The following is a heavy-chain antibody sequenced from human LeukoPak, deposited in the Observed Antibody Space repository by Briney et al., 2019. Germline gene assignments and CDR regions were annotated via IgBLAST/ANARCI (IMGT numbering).Heavy chain of an antibody. CDR2: ISYDGSNK. Sequence: QSGRSLRLSCAASGFTFSSYGMPWVRQAPGKGLEWVAVISYDGSNKYYADSVKGRFTISRDNSKNTLYLQMNSLRAEDTAVYYCAKDFRPYCSSTSCYPHFDYWGQGTLVTVSS. CDR1: GFTFSSYG. CDR3: AKDFRPYCSSTSCYPHFDY. J-gene: IGHJ4*02. D-gene: IGHD2-2*01. V-gene: IGHV3-30*18.